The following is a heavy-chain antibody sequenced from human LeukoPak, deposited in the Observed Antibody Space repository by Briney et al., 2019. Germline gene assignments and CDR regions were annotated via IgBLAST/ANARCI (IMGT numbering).Heavy chain of an antibody. CDR3: AKESPGMYYYDSSGYFDY. J-gene: IGHJ4*02. Sequence: GGSLRLSCAASGFTFSSYAMSWVRQAPGKGLEWVSAISGSGGSTYHADSVKGRFTISRDNSKNTLYLQMNSLRAEDTAVYYCAKESPGMYYYDSSGYFDYWGQGTLVTVSS. D-gene: IGHD3-22*01. CDR2: ISGSGGST. V-gene: IGHV3-23*01. CDR1: GFTFSSYA.